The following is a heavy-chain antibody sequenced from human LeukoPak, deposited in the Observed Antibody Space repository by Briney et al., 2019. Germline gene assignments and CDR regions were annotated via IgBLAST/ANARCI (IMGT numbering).Heavy chain of an antibody. J-gene: IGHJ4*02. CDR2: INHSGST. CDR1: GGSFSGYY. CDR3: ARRGKGYSYGFRFDY. Sequence: SETLSLTCAVYGGSFSGYYWSWIRQPPGKGLEWIGEINHSGSTNYNPSLKSRVTISVDTSKNQFSLKLSSVTAADTAVYYCARRGKGYSYGFRFDYWGQGTLVTVSS. D-gene: IGHD5-18*01. V-gene: IGHV4-34*01.